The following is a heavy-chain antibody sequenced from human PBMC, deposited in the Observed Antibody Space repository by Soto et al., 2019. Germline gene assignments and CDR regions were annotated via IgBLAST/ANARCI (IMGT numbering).Heavy chain of an antibody. D-gene: IGHD6-13*01. V-gene: IGHV1-69*06. Sequence: QVQLVQSGAEAKKPGSSVKVSCKTSGGTFSSYAISWVRQAPGQGLEWMGGIVPLLRTTNYAQKFQGRVTITAATSTYTGYMELSGLRSADTAVHYCARGGYSSTWCNLLARSGLDVWGQGTTVTVSS. CDR1: GGTFSSYA. J-gene: IGHJ6*02. CDR2: IVPLLRTT. CDR3: ARGGYSSTWCNLLARSGLDV.